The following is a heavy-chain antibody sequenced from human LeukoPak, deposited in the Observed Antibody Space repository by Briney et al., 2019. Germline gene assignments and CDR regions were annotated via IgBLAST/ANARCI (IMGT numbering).Heavy chain of an antibody. D-gene: IGHD3-10*01. J-gene: IGHJ3*02. V-gene: IGHV4-59*12. CDR2: IYYSGST. Sequence: ASETLSLTCTVSGGSISSYYWSWIRQPPGKGLEWIGYIYYSGSTNYNPSLKSRVTISVDTSKNQFSLKLSSVTAADTAVYYCARDRGRWPHYAFDIWGHGTMVTVSS. CDR1: GGSISSYY. CDR3: ARDRGRWPHYAFDI.